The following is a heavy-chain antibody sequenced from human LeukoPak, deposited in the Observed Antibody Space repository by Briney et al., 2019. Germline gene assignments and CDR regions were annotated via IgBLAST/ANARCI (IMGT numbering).Heavy chain of an antibody. D-gene: IGHD1-20*01. CDR2: IYYTGST. Sequence: SETLSLTCTVSGGSISTYYWSWIWQPPGKGLEWIGYIYYTGSTYYNPSLKSRVTMAVDTSKNQFSLKLISVTAADTAVYYCARVITATTREDSWGQGTLVTVSS. CDR1: GGSISTYY. J-gene: IGHJ4*02. V-gene: IGHV4-59*08. CDR3: ARVITATTREDS.